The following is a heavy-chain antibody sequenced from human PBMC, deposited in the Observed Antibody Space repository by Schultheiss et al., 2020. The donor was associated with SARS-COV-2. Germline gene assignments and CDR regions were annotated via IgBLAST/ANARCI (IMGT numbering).Heavy chain of an antibody. Sequence: SETLSLTCTVSGGSISSYYWSWIRQPPGKGLEWIGYIYYSGSTNYNPSLKSRVTISVDTSKNQFSLKLSSVTAADTAVYYCASSRFVDTAMVRPNWFDPWGQGTLVTVSS. V-gene: IGHV4-59*08. D-gene: IGHD5-18*01. CDR1: GGSISSYY. CDR3: ASSRFVDTAMVRPNWFDP. J-gene: IGHJ5*02. CDR2: IYYSGST.